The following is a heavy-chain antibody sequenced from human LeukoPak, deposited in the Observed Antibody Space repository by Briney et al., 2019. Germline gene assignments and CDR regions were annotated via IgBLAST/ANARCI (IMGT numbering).Heavy chain of an antibody. Sequence: SETLSLTCTVSGGSISPKTYYWGWIRQPPGKGLEWIGSIDFSGSPDYSSSLKSRVTISLDTSMKQFSLKLSYATAADTAVYYCARGEGDYGDYSDYWGQGILVTVSS. CDR3: ARGEGDYGDYSDY. CDR1: GGSISPKTYY. J-gene: IGHJ4*02. V-gene: IGHV4-39*01. D-gene: IGHD4-17*01. CDR2: IDFSGSP.